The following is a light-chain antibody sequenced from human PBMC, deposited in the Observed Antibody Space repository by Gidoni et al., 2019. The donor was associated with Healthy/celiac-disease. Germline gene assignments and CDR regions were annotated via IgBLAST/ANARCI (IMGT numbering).Light chain of an antibody. CDR1: SSDVGGYNY. Sequence: QSALTQPRPASASPGQSVTISCTGTSSDVGGYNYVSWYQQHPGKAPKLMIYDVSKRPSGVPDRFSGSKSGNTASLTISGLQAEDEADYYCCSYAGSYTGVFGGGTKLTVL. CDR2: DVS. V-gene: IGLV2-11*01. CDR3: CSYAGSYTGV. J-gene: IGLJ2*01.